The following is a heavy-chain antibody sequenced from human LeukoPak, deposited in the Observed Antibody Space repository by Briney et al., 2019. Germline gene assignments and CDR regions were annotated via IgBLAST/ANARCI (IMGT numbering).Heavy chain of an antibody. Sequence: GGSLRLSCAASGFTFSSFAMHWVRQAPGKGLEWVAVISYDGSNKYYADSVKGRFTISRDNSKNTLYLQINSLRAEDTAVYYCARESIAVATRIFDYWGQGTLVTVSS. V-gene: IGHV3-30*04. CDR1: GFTFSSFA. CDR2: ISYDGSNK. D-gene: IGHD6-19*01. CDR3: ARESIAVATRIFDY. J-gene: IGHJ4*02.